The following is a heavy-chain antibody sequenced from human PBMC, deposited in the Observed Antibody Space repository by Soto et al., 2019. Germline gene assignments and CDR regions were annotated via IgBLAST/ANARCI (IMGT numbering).Heavy chain of an antibody. CDR2: ISAYNGNT. Sequence: QVPLVQSGAEVKKPGASVKVSCKASGYTFTSYGISWVRQAPGQGLEWMGWISAYNGNTNYAQKLQGRVTMTTDTSTSTAYMELRSLRSDDTAVYYCARDLSSYQLLHRVFVYWGQGTLVTASS. V-gene: IGHV1-18*01. CDR1: GYTFTSYG. J-gene: IGHJ4*02. CDR3: ARDLSSYQLLHRVFVY. D-gene: IGHD2-2*01.